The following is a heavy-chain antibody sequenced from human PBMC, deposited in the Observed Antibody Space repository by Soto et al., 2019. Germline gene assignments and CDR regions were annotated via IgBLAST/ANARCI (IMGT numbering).Heavy chain of an antibody. Sequence: EVQLVESGGGLVQPGRSLRLSCAASGFTFDDYAMHWVRQAPGKGLEWVSGISWNSGSIGYADSVKGRFTISRDNAKNSLYLQMNSLRAEDTALYYCAKGMVALGYDLNFDYWGQGTLVTVSS. V-gene: IGHV3-9*01. D-gene: IGHD5-12*01. CDR1: GFTFDDYA. J-gene: IGHJ4*02. CDR2: ISWNSGSI. CDR3: AKGMVALGYDLNFDY.